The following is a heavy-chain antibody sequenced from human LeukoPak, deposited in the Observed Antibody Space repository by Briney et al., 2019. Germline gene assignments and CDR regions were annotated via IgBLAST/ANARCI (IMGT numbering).Heavy chain of an antibody. D-gene: IGHD6-19*01. V-gene: IGHV1-69*01. J-gene: IGHJ4*02. CDR2: IIPIFGTP. Sequence: ASVKVSCKASGGTFSRHGISWVRQAPGHGLEWMGGIIPIFGTPNYAQKFQGRATITADESTSIAYMELNSLRSEDTAVYFCAKRGHSSGWSNPFDYWGQGTLVTVSS. CDR1: GGTFSRHG. CDR3: AKRGHSSGWSNPFDY.